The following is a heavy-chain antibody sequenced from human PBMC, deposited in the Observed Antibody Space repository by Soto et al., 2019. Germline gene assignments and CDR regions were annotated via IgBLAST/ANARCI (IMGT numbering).Heavy chain of an antibody. CDR1: GFTFSGSA. V-gene: IGHV3-73*01. CDR3: TRHKAARPFDY. D-gene: IGHD6-6*01. Sequence: QRLSCAASGFTFSGSAMHWVRQASGKGLEWVGRIRSKANSYATAYAASVKGRFTISRDDSKNTAYLQMNSLKTEDTAVYYCTRHKAARPFDYWGQGTLVTVSS. CDR2: IRSKANSYAT. J-gene: IGHJ4*02.